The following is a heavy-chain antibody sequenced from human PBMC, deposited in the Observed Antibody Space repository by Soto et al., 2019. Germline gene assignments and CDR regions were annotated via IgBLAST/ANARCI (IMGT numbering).Heavy chain of an antibody. CDR2: ISYDGSNR. CDR1: RFTFSSFG. V-gene: IGHV3-30*18. J-gene: IGHJ6*03. Sequence: QVQLVESGGGVVQPGRSVRLSCAASRFTFSSFGMHWVRQAPGKGLEWVAIISYDGSNRYYGDSVKGRITISRDNSKNTVYLEMNSLRVEDTAVYYCAKGGVPAGMPGYYYMDVWGKGIAVNISS. CDR3: AKGGVPAGMPGYYYMDV. D-gene: IGHD2-2*01.